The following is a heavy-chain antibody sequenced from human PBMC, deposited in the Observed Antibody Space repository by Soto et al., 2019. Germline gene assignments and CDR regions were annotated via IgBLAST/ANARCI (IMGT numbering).Heavy chain of an antibody. J-gene: IGHJ6*02. CDR2: IIDSGAST. Sequence: GGSLRLSCAASGFTFSSCAMGWVRQAPGKGLEWVSDIIDSGASTYYADSVKGRFTISRDNSKSTLYLQMNSLRAEDTALYYCAKGRSYHYYYGVXVWGQGTTVTVSS. CDR3: AKGRSYHYYYGVXV. V-gene: IGHV3-23*01. CDR1: GFTFSSCA.